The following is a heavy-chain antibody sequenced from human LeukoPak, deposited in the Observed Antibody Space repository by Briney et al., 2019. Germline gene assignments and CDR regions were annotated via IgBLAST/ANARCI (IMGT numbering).Heavy chain of an antibody. V-gene: IGHV4-38-2*02. CDR3: AREEAGTVDY. CDR2: IYHSGGT. Sequence: PSETLSLTCAVSGYSISSGYHWGWIRQPPGKGLEWIGTIYHSGGTYYNPSLKSRLTISVDTSKNQFSLKLTSVTAADTAVYYCAREEAGTVDYWGQGTLVTVSS. CDR1: GYSISSGYH. J-gene: IGHJ4*02. D-gene: IGHD6-19*01.